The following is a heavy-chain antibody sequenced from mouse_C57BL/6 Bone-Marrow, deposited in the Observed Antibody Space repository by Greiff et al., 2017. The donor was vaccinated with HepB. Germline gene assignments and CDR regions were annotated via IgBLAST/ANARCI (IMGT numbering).Heavy chain of an antibody. D-gene: IGHD3-3*01. CDR1: AFPLKDYY. CDR3: ARCREENAMDY. V-gene: IGHV14-2*01. Sequence: LQQSGGSLFTPGHSFQLSCTAPAFPLKDYYLHWVKQRTEQGPPRLRRIDPEDGETKYAPKFQGKATITADTSSNTAYLQLRSLTSEDTAVYYCARCREENAMDYWGQGTSVTVSS. J-gene: IGHJ4*01. CDR2: IDPEDGET.